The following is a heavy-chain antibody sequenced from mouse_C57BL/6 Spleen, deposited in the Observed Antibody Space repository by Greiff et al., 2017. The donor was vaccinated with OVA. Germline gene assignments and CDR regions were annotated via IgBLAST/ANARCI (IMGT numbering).Heavy chain of an antibody. D-gene: IGHD4-1*01. CDR2: IDPSDSYT. Sequence: QVQLQQPGAELVMPGASVKLSCKASGYTFTSYWMHWVKQRPGQGLEWIGEIDPSDSYTNYNQKFKGKSTLTVDKSSSTAYMQLSSLTSEDSAVYYCARKGKLTGYYVDYWGQGTTRTVSS. V-gene: IGHV1-69*01. J-gene: IGHJ2*01. CDR1: GYTFTSYW. CDR3: ARKGKLTGYYVDY.